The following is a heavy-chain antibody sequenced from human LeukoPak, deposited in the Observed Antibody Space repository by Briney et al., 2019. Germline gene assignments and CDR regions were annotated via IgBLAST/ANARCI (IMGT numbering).Heavy chain of an antibody. Sequence: GGSLRLSCAAYGFTFSDCGMHWARQAPGKGLEWVSYISSSSSTIYYADSVKGRFTISRDNAKNSLYLQMNSLRAEDTAVYYCARGYDFWSGYYPDAFDIWGQGTLVTVSS. V-gene: IGHV3-48*01. CDR3: ARGYDFWSGYYPDAFDI. CDR1: GFTFSDCG. CDR2: ISSSSSTI. D-gene: IGHD3-3*01. J-gene: IGHJ4*02.